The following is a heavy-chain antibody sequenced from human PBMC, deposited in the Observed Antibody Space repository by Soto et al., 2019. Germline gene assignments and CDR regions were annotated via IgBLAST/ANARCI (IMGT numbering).Heavy chain of an antibody. Sequence: QVQLVQSGAEVKKPGSSVKVSCKASGGTFSSYTISWVRQAPGQGLEWMGRIIPILGIANYAQKFQGRVPFTAENSKSTAYMELCSLRSEDAAVYYGAGPSLVVTAATWSGMDVWGQGTTVTVSS. J-gene: IGHJ6*02. V-gene: IGHV1-69*02. CDR2: IIPILGIA. CDR3: AGPSLVVTAATWSGMDV. CDR1: GGTFSSYT. D-gene: IGHD2-2*01.